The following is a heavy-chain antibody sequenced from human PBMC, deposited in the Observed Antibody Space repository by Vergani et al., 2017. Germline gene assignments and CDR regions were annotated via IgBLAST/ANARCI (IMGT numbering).Heavy chain of an antibody. CDR2: ISGSGGST. D-gene: IGHD1-26*01. V-gene: IGHV3-23*04. CDR1: GFTFSDFS. Sequence: EVQLVESGGGLVKPGGSLRLSCAASGFTFSDFSMSWVRQAPGKGLEWVGAISGSGGSTYYADSVKGRFTISRDNSKNTLYLQMNSLRAEDTAVYYCAKCPSGRIVGPFYYFDFWGQGTLVTVSS. CDR3: AKCPSGRIVGPFYYFDF. J-gene: IGHJ4*02.